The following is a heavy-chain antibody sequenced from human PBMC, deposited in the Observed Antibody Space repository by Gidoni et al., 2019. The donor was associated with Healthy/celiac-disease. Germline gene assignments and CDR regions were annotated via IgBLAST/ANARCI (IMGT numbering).Heavy chain of an antibody. V-gene: IGHV3-9*01. D-gene: IGHD3-22*01. Sequence: EVRLVESGGGVVQPGRSLRLSCAASGFSLDDYAMHWVRQAPGKGLEWVSGISWNSGSIGYADSVKGRFTISRDNAKNSLYLQMNSLRAEDTALYYCAKDSTYYDSSGYVDYWGQGTLVTVSS. CDR2: ISWNSGSI. CDR3: AKDSTYYDSSGYVDY. J-gene: IGHJ4*02. CDR1: GFSLDDYA.